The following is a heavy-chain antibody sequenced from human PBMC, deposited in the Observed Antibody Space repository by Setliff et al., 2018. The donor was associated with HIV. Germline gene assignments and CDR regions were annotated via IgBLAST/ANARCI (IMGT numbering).Heavy chain of an antibody. V-gene: IGHV3-74*01. CDR2: INSDGSSI. CDR1: GFIFSNYW. D-gene: IGHD1-26*01. Sequence: GGSLRLSCAAPGFIFSNYWMHWVRQAPGKGLVWVSRINSDGSSISYADSVKGRFTISRDSSKSMLYLQMNSLRVEDTAIYYCAKPLTQWGVSPYHYAFGVWGQGTTVTVSS. CDR3: AKPLTQWGVSPYHYAFGV. J-gene: IGHJ6*02.